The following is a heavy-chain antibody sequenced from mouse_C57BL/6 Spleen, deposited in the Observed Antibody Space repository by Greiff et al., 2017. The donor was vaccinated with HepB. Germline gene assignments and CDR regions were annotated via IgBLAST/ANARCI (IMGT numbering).Heavy chain of an antibody. V-gene: IGHV1-50*01. CDR2: IDPSDSYT. CDR3: ASGFAY. CDR1: GYTFTSYW. J-gene: IGHJ3*01. Sequence: QVQLQQPGAELVKPGASVKLSCKASGYTFTSYWMQWVKQRPGQGLEWIGEIDPSDSYTNYNQKFKGKATLTVDTSSSTAYMQLRSLTSEDSAVYYCASGFAYWGQGTLVSLSA.